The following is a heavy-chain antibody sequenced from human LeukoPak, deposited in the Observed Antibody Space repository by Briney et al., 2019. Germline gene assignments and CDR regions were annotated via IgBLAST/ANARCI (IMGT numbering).Heavy chain of an antibody. CDR3: AGSSLGSSSAYRHFDY. CDR2: ISRTGSTI. J-gene: IGHJ4*02. Sequence: PGGSLRLSCAASGFTFSDYYMSWIRQAPGKGLEWVSYISRTGSTIYYADSLKGRFSISRDNAKNSLYLQMNSLRAEDTAVYYCAGSSLGSSSAYRHFDYWGQGTLVAVSS. CDR1: GFTFSDYY. V-gene: IGHV3-11*04. D-gene: IGHD6-6*01.